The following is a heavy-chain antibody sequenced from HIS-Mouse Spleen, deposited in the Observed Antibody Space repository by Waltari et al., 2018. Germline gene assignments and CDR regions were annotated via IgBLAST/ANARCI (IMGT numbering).Heavy chain of an antibody. D-gene: IGHD2-8*01. CDR1: GGSISSSSYY. CDR2: IYYSGST. Sequence: QLQLQESGPGLVKPSETLSLTCTVSGGSISSSSYYWGGIRQPPGTGLEWIGGIYYSGSTYYNPSLKSRVTISVDTSKNQFSLKLSSVTAADTAVYYCARDTRYCTNGVCDAFDIWGQGTMVTVSS. CDR3: ARDTRYCTNGVCDAFDI. J-gene: IGHJ3*02. V-gene: IGHV4-39*07.